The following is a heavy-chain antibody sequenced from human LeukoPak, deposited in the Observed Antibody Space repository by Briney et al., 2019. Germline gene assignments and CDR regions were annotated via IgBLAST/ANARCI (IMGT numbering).Heavy chain of an antibody. CDR3: ARDFIAARPHYYYYYMDV. CDR1: GGSIINTLYY. V-gene: IGHV4-39*07. D-gene: IGHD6-6*01. Sequence: SETLSLTCTVSGGSIINTLYYWGWIRQPPGKGLEWIASIYYSGNTHYNPSLKSRVTMSVDTSKNQFSLKLSSVTAADTAVYYCARDFIAARPHYYYYYMDVWGKGTTVTVSS. CDR2: IYYSGNT. J-gene: IGHJ6*03.